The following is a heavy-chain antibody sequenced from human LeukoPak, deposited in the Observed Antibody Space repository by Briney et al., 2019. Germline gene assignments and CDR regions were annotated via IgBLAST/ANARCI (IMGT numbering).Heavy chain of an antibody. J-gene: IGHJ6*02. D-gene: IGHD3-10*01. V-gene: IGHV3-53*04. CDR1: GFTVSSNY. CDR3: ARDRPLLWFGELWGMDV. CDR2: IYSGGST. Sequence: GGSLRLSCAASGFTVSSNYMSWVRQAPGKGLEWVSVIYSGGSTYYADPVKGRFTISRHNSKNTLYLQMNSLRAEDTAVYYCARDRPLLWFGELWGMDVWGQGTTVTVSS.